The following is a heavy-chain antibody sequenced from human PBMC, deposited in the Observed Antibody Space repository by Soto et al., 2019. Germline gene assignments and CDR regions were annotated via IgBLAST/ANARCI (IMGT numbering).Heavy chain of an antibody. CDR2: IYSGGST. CDR3: ARGHSSGWFYFDY. CDR1: GFTFSSYG. Sequence: QSGGSLRLSCAASGFTFSSYGMHWVRQAPGKGLEWVAVIYSGGSTYYADSVKGRFTISRDNSKNTLYLQMNSLRAEDTAVYYCARGHSSGWFYFDYWGQGALVTVSS. D-gene: IGHD6-19*01. V-gene: IGHV3-53*01. J-gene: IGHJ4*02.